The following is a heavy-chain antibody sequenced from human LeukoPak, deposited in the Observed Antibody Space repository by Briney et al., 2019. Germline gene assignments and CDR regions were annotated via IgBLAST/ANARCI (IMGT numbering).Heavy chain of an antibody. CDR1: GGTFSSYA. CDR2: IIPIFGTA. D-gene: IGHD1-26*01. J-gene: IGHJ5*02. Sequence: GASVKVSCTASGGTFSSYAISWVRQAPGQGLEWMGGIIPIFGTANYAQKFQGRVTITADESTSTAYMELSSLRSEDTAVYYCAREGGSQGVGPWGQGTLVTVSS. CDR3: AREGGSQGVGP. V-gene: IGHV1-69*13.